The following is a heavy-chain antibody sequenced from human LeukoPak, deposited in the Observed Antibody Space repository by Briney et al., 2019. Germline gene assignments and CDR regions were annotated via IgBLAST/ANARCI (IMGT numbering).Heavy chain of an antibody. V-gene: IGHV3-21*01. CDR1: GFTFSSYA. Sequence: VGSLRLSCAASGFTFSSYAMSWVRQAPGKGLEWVSSISSSSSYIYYADSVKGRFTISRDNAKNSLYLQMNSLRAEDTAVYYCASERLIDYWGQGTLVTVSS. D-gene: IGHD2-8*01. CDR2: ISSSSSYI. J-gene: IGHJ4*02. CDR3: ASERLIDY.